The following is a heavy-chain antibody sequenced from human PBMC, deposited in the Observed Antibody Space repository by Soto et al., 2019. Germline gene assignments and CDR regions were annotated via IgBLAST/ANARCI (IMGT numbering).Heavy chain of an antibody. Sequence: SVKVSCKASGGTFSSYAISWVRQAPGQGLEWMGGIIPIFGTANYAQKFQGRVTITADESTSTAYMELSSLRSEDTAVYYCASPGGYCSGGSCYELSGWGQGTTVTVSS. CDR3: ASPGGYCSGGSCYELSG. CDR1: GGTFSSYA. CDR2: IIPIFGTA. V-gene: IGHV1-69*13. J-gene: IGHJ6*02. D-gene: IGHD2-15*01.